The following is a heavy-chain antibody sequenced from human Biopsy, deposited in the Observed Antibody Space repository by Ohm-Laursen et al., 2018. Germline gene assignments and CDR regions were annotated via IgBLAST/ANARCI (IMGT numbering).Heavy chain of an antibody. CDR3: ARDRPSVLTYGVD. CDR1: GGPSSNYA. CDR2: NSAYNGKT. D-gene: IGHD3-9*01. J-gene: IGHJ4*02. V-gene: IGHV1-18*01. Sequence: GASVKVSCKASGGPSSNYAFSWVRQAPGQGLEWMGWNSAYNGKTNYAQKFQGRLTMTTDTSTSTAYMELRSLRSDDTAVYYCARDRPSVLTYGVDWGQGTLVTVSS.